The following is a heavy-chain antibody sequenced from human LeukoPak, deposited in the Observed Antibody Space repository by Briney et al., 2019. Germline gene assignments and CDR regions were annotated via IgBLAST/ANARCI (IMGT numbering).Heavy chain of an antibody. CDR2: IYYRGST. D-gene: IGHD7-27*01. CDR3: ARDLGRQNYFDY. V-gene: IGHV4-39*07. J-gene: IGHJ4*02. CDR1: GGSISSSSYY. Sequence: SETLSLTCTVSGGSISSSSYYCGWIRQPPGKGLEWIGSIYYRGSTYYNPSLKSRVTISVDTSKNQFSLKLSSVTAADTAVYYCARDLGRQNYFDYWGQGTLVTVSS.